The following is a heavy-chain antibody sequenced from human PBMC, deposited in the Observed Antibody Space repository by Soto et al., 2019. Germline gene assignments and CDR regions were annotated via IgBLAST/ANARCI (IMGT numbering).Heavy chain of an antibody. CDR2: IIPVFGTT. Sequence: ASVKVSCKAPGGTFKNNVISWVRQAPGQGLEWMGGIIPVFGTTNYAQKFQGRLTITADDFTSTVYMELSRLRYEDTAVYYCARGSPHLYGDALGYFDYWGQGTLVTVSS. CDR3: ARGSPHLYGDALGYFDY. CDR1: GGTFKNNV. V-gene: IGHV1-69*13. J-gene: IGHJ4*02. D-gene: IGHD4-17*01.